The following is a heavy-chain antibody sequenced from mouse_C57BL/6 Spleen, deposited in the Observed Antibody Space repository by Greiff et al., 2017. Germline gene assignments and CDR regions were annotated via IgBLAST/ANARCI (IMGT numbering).Heavy chain of an antibody. CDR1: GYTFTSYW. CDR2: INPSNGGT. D-gene: IGHD2-5*01. CDR3: ARWGSNYAVFDY. Sequence: QVQLQQPGTELVKPGASVKLSCKASGYTFTSYWMHWVKQRPGQGLEWIGNINPSNGGTNYNEKFKSKATLTVDKSSSTAYMQLSSLTSEDSAVYDYARWGSNYAVFDYWGQGTTLTVTS. J-gene: IGHJ2*01. V-gene: IGHV1-53*01.